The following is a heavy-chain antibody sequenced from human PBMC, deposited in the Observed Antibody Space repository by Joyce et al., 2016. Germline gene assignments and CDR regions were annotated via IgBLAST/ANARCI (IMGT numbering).Heavy chain of an antibody. J-gene: IGHJ4*02. V-gene: IGHV4-34*02. Sequence: QVQLQQWGAGLLKPSETLSLTCGVNGGPFRGFLWTWVRQTPGVGLQWIGDVNTSGATNDNPSLKSRVTISVDTSKNQFSLTLTSITAEDTAMYYCARSQWLAPLMYWGQGSLVAVSS. CDR3: ARSQWLAPLMY. CDR2: VNTSGAT. D-gene: IGHD6-19*01. CDR1: GGPFRGFL.